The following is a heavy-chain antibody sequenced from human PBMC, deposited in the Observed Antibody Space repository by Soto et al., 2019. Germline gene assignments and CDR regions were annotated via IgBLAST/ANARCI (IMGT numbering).Heavy chain of an antibody. D-gene: IGHD2-8*01. CDR3: ARDLRFSSTNYFDF. CDR1: GFLFTDYY. CDR2: IDGSSDYT. V-gene: IGHV3-11*06. Sequence: PGGSLRLSCTASGFLFTDYYMSWIRQPPGKGLEWLAYIDGSSDYTNSADSVKGRFTISRDNAKNSVFLQMNNLRADDTAVYYCARDLRFSSTNYFDFWGRGNLVTVSS. J-gene: IGHJ4*02.